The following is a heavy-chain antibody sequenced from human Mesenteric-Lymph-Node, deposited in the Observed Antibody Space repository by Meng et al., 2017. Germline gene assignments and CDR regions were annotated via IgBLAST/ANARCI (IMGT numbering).Heavy chain of an antibody. D-gene: IGHD6-19*01. CDR2: ISLNSGGA. CDR3: ASRIAVAGTWFDP. Sequence: ASVKVSCKASGYTFTDSSVHWVRQAPGQGLEWMGWISLNSGGANYAQKFQGRITMTRDTSINTVYMEVSRLRSDDTAVYYCASRIAVAGTWFDPWGQGTLVTVSS. J-gene: IGHJ5*02. V-gene: IGHV1-2*02. CDR1: GYTFTDSS.